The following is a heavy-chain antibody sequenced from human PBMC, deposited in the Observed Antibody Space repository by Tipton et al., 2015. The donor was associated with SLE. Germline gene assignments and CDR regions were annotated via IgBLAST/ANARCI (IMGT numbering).Heavy chain of an antibody. V-gene: IGHV4-39*07. CDR1: GGSISRSSHY. CDR3: AREGQYQGWFDP. Sequence: TLSLTCTVSGGSISRSSHYWGWIRQPPGKGLEWIGSIYYSGRTYYNSSPKSRVTISVDTSKNQFSLKLSSVTDADTAVYYCAREGQYQGWFDPWGQGTLVTVSS. J-gene: IGHJ5*02. D-gene: IGHD2-2*01. CDR2: IYYSGRT.